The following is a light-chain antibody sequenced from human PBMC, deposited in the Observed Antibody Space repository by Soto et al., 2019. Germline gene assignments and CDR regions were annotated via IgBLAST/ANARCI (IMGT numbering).Light chain of an antibody. CDR1: TSNIGSNT. J-gene: IGLJ2*01. Sequence: QSVLTQPPSASGTPGQRVTISCSGSTSNIGSNTVNWLQQLPGAAPKLLIFANNRRPSGVPDRFSGSKSGTSASLVISGLQSEDEADYFCAAWDDSLNGPAVVFGGGTKLTVL. V-gene: IGLV1-44*01. CDR2: ANN. CDR3: AAWDDSLNGPAVV.